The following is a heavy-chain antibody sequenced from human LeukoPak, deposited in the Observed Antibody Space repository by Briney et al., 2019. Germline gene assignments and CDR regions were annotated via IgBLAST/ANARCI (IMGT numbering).Heavy chain of an antibody. V-gene: IGHV3-48*03. Sequence: GGSLRLSCAASGFTFSSYEMNWVRQAPGKGLEWVSYISSSGSTIYYADSVKGRSTISRDNAKNSLYLQMNSLRAEDTAVYYCXXXPRGDYGDYADYWGQGTLVTVSS. CDR3: XXXPRGDYGDYADY. CDR2: ISSSGSTI. J-gene: IGHJ4*02. D-gene: IGHD4-17*01. CDR1: GFTFSSYE.